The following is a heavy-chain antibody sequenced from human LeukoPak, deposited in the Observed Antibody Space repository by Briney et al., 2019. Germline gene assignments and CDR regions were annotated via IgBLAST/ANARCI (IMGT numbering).Heavy chain of an antibody. D-gene: IGHD3-3*02. CDR1: GFTFSSYS. V-gene: IGHV3-21*01. Sequence: GGSLRLSCAASGFTFSSYSMNWVRQAPGKGLEWVSSISSSSSYIYYADSVKGRFTISRDNAKNSLYLQMNSLRAEDTAVYYCASSPPPDHFWSGYYKGSDYYYYYMDVWGKGTTVTVSS. CDR2: ISSSSSYI. J-gene: IGHJ6*03. CDR3: ASSPPPDHFWSGYYKGSDYYYYYMDV.